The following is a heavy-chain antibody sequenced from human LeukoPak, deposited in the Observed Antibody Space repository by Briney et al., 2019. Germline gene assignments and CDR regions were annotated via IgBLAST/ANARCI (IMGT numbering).Heavy chain of an antibody. Sequence: GGSLRLSCVGSGFSLSDYTMNWVRQAPGKGLEWVSAIGRDRTYIYHADSVKGRFTISRDNAKNSVELQMNSLRGEDTALYYCTRDSPFSNWYFDLWGRDTLVTVSS. V-gene: IGHV3-21*01. CDR3: TRDSPFSNWYFDL. CDR2: IGRDRTYI. J-gene: IGHJ2*01. CDR1: GFSLSDYT.